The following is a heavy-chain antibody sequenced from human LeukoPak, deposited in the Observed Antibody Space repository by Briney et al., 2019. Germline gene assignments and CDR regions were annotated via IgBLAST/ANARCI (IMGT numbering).Heavy chain of an antibody. D-gene: IGHD2-15*01. CDR2: INWNSGNI. J-gene: IGHJ6*02. CDR3: ARDSPEAAYYHYAMDV. Sequence: GGSLRLSCAASGFSFDDYAMHWVRQAPGKGLEWVSGINWNSGNIDYADSVKGRFTLSRDTAKNSLYLQMNSLRVEDTAVYYCARDSPEAAYYHYAMDVWGQGTTVTVSS. V-gene: IGHV3-9*01. CDR1: GFSFDDYA.